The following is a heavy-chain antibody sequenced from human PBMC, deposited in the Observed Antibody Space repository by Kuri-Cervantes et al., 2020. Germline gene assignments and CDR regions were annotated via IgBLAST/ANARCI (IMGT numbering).Heavy chain of an antibody. J-gene: IGHJ6*02. CDR3: ARGGIQLWLRTAPMDV. CDR1: GFTFSSYA. D-gene: IGHD5-18*01. CDR2: INHSGST. V-gene: IGHV4-34*01. Sequence: ESLKISCAASGFTFSSYAMHWVRQPPGKGLEWIGEINHSGSTNYNPSLKSRVTISVDTSKNQFSLKLSSVTAADTAVYYCARGGIQLWLRTAPMDVWGQGTTVTVSS.